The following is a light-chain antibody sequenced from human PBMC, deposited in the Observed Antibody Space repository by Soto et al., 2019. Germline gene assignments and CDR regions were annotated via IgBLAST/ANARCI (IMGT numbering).Light chain of an antibody. Sequence: QSVRTQPPSASGTPGQRVTISFSGNNSNIGSNTVNWYQQLPGTAPKLLIYSNNQRPSGVPDRFSGSKSGTSASLAISGLQSEDVADYYYAAWDDSLNGLYVFGTGTKVTVL. CDR3: AAWDDSLNGLYV. CDR2: SNN. CDR1: NSNIGSNT. V-gene: IGLV1-44*01. J-gene: IGLJ1*01.